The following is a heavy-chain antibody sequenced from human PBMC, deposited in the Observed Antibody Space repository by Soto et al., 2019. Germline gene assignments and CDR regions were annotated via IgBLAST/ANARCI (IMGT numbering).Heavy chain of an antibody. J-gene: IGHJ6*04. CDR3: ARDGLLWFGESPDSYYFYGMDV. CDR2: ISGSGDST. V-gene: IGHV3-23*01. Sequence: GSLRLSCAASGFTFSSSAMSWVRQAPGKGLEWVSAISGSGDSTYYADSVKGRFTVSRDNSKNTLYLQMNSLRAEDTAVYYCARDGLLWFGESPDSYYFYGMDVWAEGTTVSVSS. D-gene: IGHD3-10*01. CDR1: GFTFSSSA.